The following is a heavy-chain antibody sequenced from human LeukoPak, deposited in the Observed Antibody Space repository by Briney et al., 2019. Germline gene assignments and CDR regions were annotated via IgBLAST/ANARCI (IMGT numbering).Heavy chain of an antibody. V-gene: IGHV4-59*01. CDR2: IYYSGST. J-gene: IGHJ4*02. CDR1: GGSISSYY. D-gene: IGHD1-26*01. CDR3: ARVPSGSSIYFDY. Sequence: SETLSLTCTVSGGSISSYYWSWIRRPPGKGLEWIGYIYYSGSTNYNPSLKSRVTISVDTSKNQFSLKLSSVTAADTAVYYCARVPSGSSIYFDYWGQGTLVTVSS.